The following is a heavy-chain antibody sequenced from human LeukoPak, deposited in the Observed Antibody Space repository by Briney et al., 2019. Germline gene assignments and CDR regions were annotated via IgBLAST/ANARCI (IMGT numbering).Heavy chain of an antibody. CDR1: GGSFSGYY. D-gene: IGHD3-3*01. CDR3: ARGYNDFWSGYYGGFIWFDP. J-gene: IGHJ5*02. CDR2: INHSGST. V-gene: IGHV4-34*01. Sequence: SETLSLTCAVYGGSFSGYYWSWIRQPPGKGLEWIGEINHSGSTNYNPSLKSRVTISVDTSKNQFSLKLSSVTAADTAVYYRARGYNDFWSGYYGGFIWFDPWGQGTLVTVSS.